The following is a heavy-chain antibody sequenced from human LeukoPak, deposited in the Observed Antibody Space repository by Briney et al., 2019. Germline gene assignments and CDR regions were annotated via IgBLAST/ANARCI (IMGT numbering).Heavy chain of an antibody. D-gene: IGHD2-15*01. CDR3: ARGMRDIVVVLAATYYYYYGMDV. CDR2: ISSSSSYI. CDR1: GFTFSSYS. V-gene: IGHV3-21*01. J-gene: IGHJ6*02. Sequence: SGGSLRLSCAASGFTFSSYSMNWVRQAPGKGLEWVSSISSSSSYIYYADSVKGRFTISRDNAKNSLYLQMNSLRAEDTAVYYCARGMRDIVVVLAATYYYYYGMDVWGQGTTVTVSS.